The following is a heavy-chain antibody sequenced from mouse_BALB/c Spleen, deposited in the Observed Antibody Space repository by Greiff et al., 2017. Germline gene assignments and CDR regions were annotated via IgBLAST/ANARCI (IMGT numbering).Heavy chain of an antibody. V-gene: IGHV5-6-3*01. J-gene: IGHJ4*01. CDR1: GFTFSSYG. Sequence: EVQLQESGGGLVQPGGSLKLSCAASGFTFSSYGMSWVRQTPDKRLELVATINSNGGSTYYPDSVKGRFTISRDNAKNTLYLQMSSLKSEDTAMYYCARDRKTVTYWGQGTSVTVSS. CDR2: INSNGGST. D-gene: IGHD2-1*01. CDR3: ARDRKTVTY.